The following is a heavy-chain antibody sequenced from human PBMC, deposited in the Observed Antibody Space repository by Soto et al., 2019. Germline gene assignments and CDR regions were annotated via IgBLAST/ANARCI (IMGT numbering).Heavy chain of an antibody. CDR3: AGERASRGLVVAYEAFDY. CDR2: ISYDGSNK. Sequence: QVQPVESGGGVVQPGRSLRLSCAASGFTFSSYAMHWVRQAPGKGLEWVAVISYDGSNKYYADSVKGRFTISRDNSKNTLYLQMNSLRAEDTAVYYCAGERASRGLVVAYEAFDYWGQGTLVTVSS. D-gene: IGHD3-22*01. V-gene: IGHV3-30-3*01. J-gene: IGHJ4*02. CDR1: GFTFSSYA.